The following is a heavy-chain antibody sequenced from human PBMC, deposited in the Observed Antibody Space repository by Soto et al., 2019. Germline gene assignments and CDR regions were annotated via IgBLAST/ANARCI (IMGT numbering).Heavy chain of an antibody. D-gene: IGHD3-22*01. CDR3: ARAGHYYDSSGYSHDAFDI. V-gene: IGHV4-30-2*01. Sequence: SETLSLTCAVSGGSISSGGYSWSWIRQPPGKGLEWIGYIYHSGSTYYNPSLKSRVTISVDRSKNQFSLKLSSVTAADTAVYYCARAGHYYDSSGYSHDAFDIWGQGTMVTVSS. CDR1: GGSISSGGYS. J-gene: IGHJ3*02. CDR2: IYHSGST.